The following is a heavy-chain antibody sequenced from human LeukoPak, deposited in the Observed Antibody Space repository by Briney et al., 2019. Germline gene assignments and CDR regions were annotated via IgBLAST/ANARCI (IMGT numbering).Heavy chain of an antibody. J-gene: IGHJ3*02. CDR2: IYYSGST. Sequence: PSETLSLTCTVSGGSISSSSYYWGWIRQPPGKGLEWIGSIYYSGSTYYNPSLKSRVTISVDTSKNQFSLKLSSVTAADTAVYYCASDRSLIGYCSGGSCRPRAFDIWGQGTMVTVSS. D-gene: IGHD2-15*01. CDR3: ASDRSLIGYCSGGSCRPRAFDI. CDR1: GGSISSSSYY. V-gene: IGHV4-39*07.